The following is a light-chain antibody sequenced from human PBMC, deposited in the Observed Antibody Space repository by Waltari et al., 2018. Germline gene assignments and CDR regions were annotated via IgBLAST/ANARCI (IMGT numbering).Light chain of an antibody. V-gene: IGLV2-11*03. CDR1: SSDVGGYNY. Sequence: GTSSDVGGYNYVSWYQQHPGKAPKLMIYDVNKRPSGVPDRFSGSKSGNTASLTISGLQAEDEADFYCCSYAGSYILVFGGGTKLTVL. J-gene: IGLJ2*01. CDR2: DVN. CDR3: CSYAGSYILV.